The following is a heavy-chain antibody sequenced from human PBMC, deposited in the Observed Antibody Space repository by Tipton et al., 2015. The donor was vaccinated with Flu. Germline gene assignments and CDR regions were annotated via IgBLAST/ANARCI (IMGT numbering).Heavy chain of an antibody. V-gene: IGHV3-30*02. J-gene: IGHJ4*02. Sequence: SLRLSCAASGFTFSSYGMHWVRQAPGKGLEWVAFIRYDGSNKYYADSVKGRFTISRDNSKNTLYLQMNSLRAEDTAVYYCAKDKTSSYYYVSSGYYGLGYWGQGTLVTVSS. CDR1: GFTFSSYG. CDR3: AKDKTSSYYYVSSGYYGLGY. D-gene: IGHD3-22*01. CDR2: IRYDGSNK.